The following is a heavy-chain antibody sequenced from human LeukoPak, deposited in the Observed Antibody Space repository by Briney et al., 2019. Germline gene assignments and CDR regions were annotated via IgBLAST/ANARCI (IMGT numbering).Heavy chain of an antibody. J-gene: IGHJ4*02. Sequence: PGGSLRLSCAASGFTFSEYYMSWIRQAPGKGLEWVSYISSRTSSHTKYADSVKGRFTISRDNAKNSLYLQMNSLRAEDTAVYYCARVKGDYCVDYWGQGTVVTVSS. D-gene: IGHD4-17*01. CDR3: ARVKGDYCVDY. V-gene: IGHV3-11*06. CDR1: GFTFSEYY. CDR2: ISSRTSSHT.